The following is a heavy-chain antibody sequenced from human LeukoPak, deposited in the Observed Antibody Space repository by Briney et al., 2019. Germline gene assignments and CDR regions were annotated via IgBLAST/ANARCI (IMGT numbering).Heavy chain of an antibody. V-gene: IGHV3-74*01. CDR3: TGTLNY. J-gene: IGHJ4*02. D-gene: IGHD3/OR15-3a*01. Sequence: GGSLRLSCAASGFTFSSYWMHWVRQPPGKRLVWVSRSSSDGSTTSYADSVKGRFTISRDNAKNTLYLQMNSLRAEDTAIYYCTGTLNYWGQGTLVTVSS. CDR1: GFTFSSYW. CDR2: SSSDGSTT.